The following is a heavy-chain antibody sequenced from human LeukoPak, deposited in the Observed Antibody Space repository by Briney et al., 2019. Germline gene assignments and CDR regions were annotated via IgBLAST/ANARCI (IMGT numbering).Heavy chain of an antibody. J-gene: IGHJ4*02. CDR3: AKVRVVFNWNYAYYFDN. Sequence: GGSLRLSCAASGFTFSSYAMHWVRQAPGKGLEWVAVISYDGSNKYYADSVKGRFTISRDNSKNTLYLQMNSLRAEDTAVYYCAKVRVVFNWNYAYYFDNWGQGTLVTVSS. CDR1: GFTFSSYA. V-gene: IGHV3-30*04. CDR2: ISYDGSNK. D-gene: IGHD1-7*01.